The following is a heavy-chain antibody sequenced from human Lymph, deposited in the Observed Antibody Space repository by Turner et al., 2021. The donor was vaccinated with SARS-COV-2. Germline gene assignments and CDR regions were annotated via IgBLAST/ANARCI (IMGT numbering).Heavy chain of an antibody. J-gene: IGHJ6*02. D-gene: IGHD5-18*01. CDR1: GITVSRTY. V-gene: IGHV3-53*04. CDR2: MYSVGSS. Sequence: EVQLVESGGGLVQPGGSLRLSCAASGITVSRTYMSWVRQAPGKGLECVSVMYSVGSSYYADSVKGRFTISRHNSKNTLYLQMNSLRAEDTAVYYCARDLDTVGGMDVWGQGTTVTVSS. CDR3: ARDLDTVGGMDV.